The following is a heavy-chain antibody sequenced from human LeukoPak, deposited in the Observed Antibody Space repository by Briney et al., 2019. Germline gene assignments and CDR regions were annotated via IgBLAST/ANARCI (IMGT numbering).Heavy chain of an antibody. CDR3: AKGSLYSSGWFFDY. Sequence: GRSLRLSCAASGFTFHEHDMHWVRQVPGKGLEWVSGISWNSGSIGYADSVKGRFTISRDNAKNSLYLQMNSLRAEDTALYYCAKGSLYSSGWFFDYWGQGTLVTVSS. J-gene: IGHJ4*02. CDR2: ISWNSGSI. V-gene: IGHV3-9*01. CDR1: GFTFHEHD. D-gene: IGHD6-19*01.